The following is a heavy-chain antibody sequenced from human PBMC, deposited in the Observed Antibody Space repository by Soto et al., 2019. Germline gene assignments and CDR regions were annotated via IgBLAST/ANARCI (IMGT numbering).Heavy chain of an antibody. J-gene: IGHJ4*02. CDR3: ARVGKYSGYDCFDY. CDR1: GGSISSGGYY. Sequence: KPSETLSLTCTVSGGSISSGGYYWSWIRQHPGKGLEWIGYIYYSGSTYYNPSLKSRVTISVDTSKNQFSLKLSSVTAADTAVYYCARVGKYSGYDCFDYWGQGTLVSV. CDR2: IYYSGST. D-gene: IGHD5-12*01. V-gene: IGHV4-31*03.